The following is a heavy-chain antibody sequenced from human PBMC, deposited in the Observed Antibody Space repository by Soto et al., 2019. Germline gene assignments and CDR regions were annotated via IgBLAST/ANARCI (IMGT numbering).Heavy chain of an antibody. CDR1: GYSFRSYV. D-gene: IGHD3-10*01. Sequence: ASVKVSCKASGYSFRSYVMHWVLQAPGQRFEWMGWINGGNGNTEYSQKLQGTVTITMDTSASTAYMELSSLRSEDTAVYYCARDHNYGSGTYNYMDLWGKGTTVTVSS. CDR2: INGGNGNT. J-gene: IGHJ6*03. V-gene: IGHV1-3*01. CDR3: ARDHNYGSGTYNYMDL.